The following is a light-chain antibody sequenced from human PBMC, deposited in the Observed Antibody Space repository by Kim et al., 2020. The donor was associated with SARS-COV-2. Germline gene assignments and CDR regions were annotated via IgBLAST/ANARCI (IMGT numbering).Light chain of an antibody. Sequence: APGERATLSCRASQSISSNYLAWYQQKPGQAPRLLIYGASSRATGIPDRISGSGSGTDFTITISRLEPEDFAVYYCQQYGSSPGTFGQGTKVDIK. CDR1: QSISSNY. CDR2: GAS. J-gene: IGKJ1*01. V-gene: IGKV3-20*01. CDR3: QQYGSSPGT.